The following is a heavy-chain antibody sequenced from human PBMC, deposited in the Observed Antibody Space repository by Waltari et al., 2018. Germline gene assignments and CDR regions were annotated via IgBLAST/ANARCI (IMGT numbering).Heavy chain of an antibody. CDR2: IRSKAYGGTT. V-gene: IGHV3-49*04. CDR1: GGSFSSYA. Sequence: VQLVQSGAEVKKPGSSVKVSCKASGGSFSSYAIGWVRQAPGKGLEWVGFIRSKAYGGTTEYAASVKGRFTISRDDSKSIAYLQMNSLKTEDTAVYYCTRIRITIFGVVKIGDYWGQGTLVTVSS. CDR3: TRIRITIFGVVKIGDY. J-gene: IGHJ4*02. D-gene: IGHD3-3*01.